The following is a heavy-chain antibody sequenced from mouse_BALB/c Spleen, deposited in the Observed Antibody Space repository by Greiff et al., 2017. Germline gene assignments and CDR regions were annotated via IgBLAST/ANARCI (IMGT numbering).Heavy chain of an antibody. CDR2: IRNKANGYTT. J-gene: IGHJ1*01. V-gene: IGHV7-3*02. CDR3: ARERSWYFDV. Sequence: EVQVVEPGGGLVQPGGSLRLSCATSGFTFTDYYMSWVRQPPGKALEWLGFIRNKANGYTTEYSASVKGRFTISRDNSQSILYLQMNTLRAEDSATYYCARERSWYFDVWGAGTTVTVSA. CDR1: GFTFTDYY.